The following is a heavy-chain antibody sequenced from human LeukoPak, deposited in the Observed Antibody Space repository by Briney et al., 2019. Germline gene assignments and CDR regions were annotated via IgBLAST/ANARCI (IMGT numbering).Heavy chain of an antibody. CDR1: GGTFSSYA. V-gene: IGHV1-69*04. CDR3: ASGYSYGHDAFDI. Sequence: SVKVSCKASGGTFSSYAISWVRQAPGQGLEWMGRIIPILGIANYAQKFQGRVTITADKSTSTAYMELSSLRSEDTAVYYCASGYSYGHDAFDIWGQGTMVTVSS. D-gene: IGHD5-18*01. J-gene: IGHJ3*02. CDR2: IIPILGIA.